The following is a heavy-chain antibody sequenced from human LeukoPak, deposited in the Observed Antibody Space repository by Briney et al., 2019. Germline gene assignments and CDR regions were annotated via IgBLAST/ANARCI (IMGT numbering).Heavy chain of an antibody. J-gene: IGHJ4*02. CDR1: GYTFTSYD. CDR2: MNPSSGNT. V-gene: IGHV1-8*01. Sequence: GASVKVSCKASGYTFTSYDINWVRQATGQGLEWMGWMNPSSGNTGYAQKFQGRVTMTRNTSISTAYMELSSLRSEDTAVYYCARGDRNCSGGSCSATFDYWGQGTLVTVSS. D-gene: IGHD2-15*01. CDR3: ARGDRNCSGGSCSATFDY.